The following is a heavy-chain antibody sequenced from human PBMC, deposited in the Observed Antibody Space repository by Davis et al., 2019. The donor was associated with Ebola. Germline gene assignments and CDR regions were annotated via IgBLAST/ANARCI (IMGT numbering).Heavy chain of an antibody. CDR1: CYSFPRYW. CDR2: FDPSDSYN. Sequence: GSPNTPRQRPCYSFPRYWLRSVRQLPGPGLEWMGRFDPSDSYNNYSPSFQGHVTISADKSISTAYLQWSSRKASDTAMYYCARRRGGWGFDYWGQGSLVTVSS. CDR3: ARRRGGWGFDY. D-gene: IGHD3-16*01. J-gene: IGHJ4*02. V-gene: IGHV5-10-1*01.